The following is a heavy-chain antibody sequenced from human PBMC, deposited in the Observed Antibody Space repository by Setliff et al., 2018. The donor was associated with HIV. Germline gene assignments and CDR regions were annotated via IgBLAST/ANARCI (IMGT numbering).Heavy chain of an antibody. CDR2: LSRGGDNT. J-gene: IGHJ4*02. V-gene: IGHV3-64D*09. CDR3: VKPYTGYYYDGSVYDDF. CDR1: GFTVSTYS. D-gene: IGHD3-22*01. Sequence: GGSLRLSCLVSGFTVSTYSLNWARQAPGKRPEYVAALSRGGDNTKYADSVKGRFIISRDTSKNTLYLQMSSLRPDDTAIYYCVKPYTGYYYDGSVYDDFWGQGTRVTVSS.